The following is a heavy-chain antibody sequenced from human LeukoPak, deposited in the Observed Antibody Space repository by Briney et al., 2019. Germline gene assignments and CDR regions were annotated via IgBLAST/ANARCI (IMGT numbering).Heavy chain of an antibody. CDR2: INPNSGGT. V-gene: IGHV1-2*02. CDR3: ARGYGSGKVGI. Sequence: GRSLRLSCAASGFTFSSYAMHWVRQAPGQGLEWMGWINPNSGGTNYAQKFQGRVTMTRDTSISTAYMELSRLRSDDTAVYYCARGYGSGKVGIWGQGTMVTVSS. D-gene: IGHD3-10*01. CDR1: GFTFSSYA. J-gene: IGHJ3*02.